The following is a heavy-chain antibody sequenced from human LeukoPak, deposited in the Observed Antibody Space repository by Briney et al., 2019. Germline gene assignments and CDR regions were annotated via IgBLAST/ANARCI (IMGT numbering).Heavy chain of an antibody. D-gene: IGHD3-22*01. V-gene: IGHV4-39*07. CDR1: GGSISSSSYY. CDR2: FYYSRNT. CDR3: ARGPYSYDRSGAFDI. Sequence: SETLSLSCTVSGGSISSSSYYWGWIRQPPGKGLEWIANFYYSRNTYYNPSLKSRVTISVDTSKNQFSLKLSSVTAADTAVYFCARGPYSYDRSGAFDIWGQGTMVTVSS. J-gene: IGHJ3*02.